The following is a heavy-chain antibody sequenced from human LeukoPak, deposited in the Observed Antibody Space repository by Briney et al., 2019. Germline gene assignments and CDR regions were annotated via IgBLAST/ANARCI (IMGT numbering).Heavy chain of an antibody. CDR3: ASISGSYSGY. V-gene: IGHV3-21*01. D-gene: IGHD1-26*01. Sequence: GGSLRLSCAASGFTFSSYSMNWVRQAPGKGLEWVSSISSSSSYIYYADSVKGRFTISRDNAKNPLYLQMNSLRAEDTAVYYCASISGSYSGYWGQGTLVTVSS. J-gene: IGHJ4*02. CDR1: GFTFSSYS. CDR2: ISSSSSYI.